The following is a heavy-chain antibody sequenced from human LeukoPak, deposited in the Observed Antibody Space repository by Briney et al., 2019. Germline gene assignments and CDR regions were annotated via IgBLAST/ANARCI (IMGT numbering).Heavy chain of an antibody. J-gene: IGHJ4*02. Sequence: GASVKVSCKASGGTFSSYAISWVRQAPGQGLEWMGRIIPIFGTANYAQKFQGRVTITTDESTSTAYMELSSLRSEDTAVYYCARDTAWSPFCTNGVCYSVILDYWGQGTLVTVSS. CDR2: IIPIFGTA. CDR3: ARDTAWSPFCTNGVCYSVILDY. CDR1: GGTFSSYA. D-gene: IGHD2-8*01. V-gene: IGHV1-69*05.